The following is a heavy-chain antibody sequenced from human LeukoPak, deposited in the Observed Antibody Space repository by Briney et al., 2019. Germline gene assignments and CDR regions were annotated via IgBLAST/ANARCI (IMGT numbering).Heavy chain of an antibody. CDR1: GFTFNTFW. V-gene: IGHV3-7*01. CDR2: INQDGGDQ. D-gene: IGHD2-2*01. Sequence: GGSLRLSCAASGFTFNTFWMSWVRQAPGKGLEWVANINQDGGDQYYVDSVKGRFTISRDNARNSLYLQMSSLRPEDTAVYYCARDAARPLGYCSSNACYGYYYYMDVWGRGTSVTVSS. CDR3: ARDAARPLGYCSSNACYGYYYYMDV. J-gene: IGHJ6*03.